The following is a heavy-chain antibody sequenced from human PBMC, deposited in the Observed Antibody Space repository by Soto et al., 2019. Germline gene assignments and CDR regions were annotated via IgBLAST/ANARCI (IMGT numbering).Heavy chain of an antibody. D-gene: IGHD3-22*01. CDR1: GGSIRSGGYY. Sequence: TLSSTCTVPGGSIRSGGYYWSWILQHPGKGLEWIGYIYYSGSTYYNPSRKSRVTISVDTSKNPFSLKLSSVTAADTAVYYCARATYDSSASFDYWGQGTLVTVSS. CDR3: ARATYDSSASFDY. V-gene: IGHV4-31*03. J-gene: IGHJ4*02. CDR2: IYYSGST.